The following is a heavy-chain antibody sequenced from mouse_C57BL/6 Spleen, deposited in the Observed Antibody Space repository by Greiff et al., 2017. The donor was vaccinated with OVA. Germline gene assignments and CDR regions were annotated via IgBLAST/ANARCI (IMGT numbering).Heavy chain of an antibody. Sequence: QVQLQQPGAELVMPGASVKLSCKASGYTFTSYWMHWVKQRPGQGLEWIGEIDPSDSYTNYNQKFKGKSTLTVDKSSSTAYMQLSSLTSEDSAVDYCARSGGLGNYVGYWGQGTTLTVSS. V-gene: IGHV1-69*01. CDR1: GYTFTSYW. CDR3: ARSGGLGNYVGY. J-gene: IGHJ2*01. CDR2: IDPSDSYT.